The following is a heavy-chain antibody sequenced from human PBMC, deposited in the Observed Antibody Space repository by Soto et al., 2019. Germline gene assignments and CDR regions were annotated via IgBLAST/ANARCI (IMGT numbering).Heavy chain of an antibody. J-gene: IGHJ3*02. CDR3: ARALGTGTKGFGLYGAFGI. CDR1: GFTFSSYA. Sequence: VQLVESGGGVVQPGRSLRLSCAASGFTFSSYAMHWVRQAPGKGLEWVAVISYDGSNKYYADSVKGRFTISRDNSKNTLYLQMNSLRAEDTAVYYCARALGTGTKGFGLYGAFGIWGQGTMVTVSS. D-gene: IGHD1-7*01. CDR2: ISYDGSNK. V-gene: IGHV3-30-3*01.